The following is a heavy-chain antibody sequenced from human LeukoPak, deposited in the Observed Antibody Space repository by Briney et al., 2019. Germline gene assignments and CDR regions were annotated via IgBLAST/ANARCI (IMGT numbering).Heavy chain of an antibody. J-gene: IGHJ5*02. Sequence: ASVKVSCKASGYTFTSYDINWVRQATGQGLEWMGWMNPNSGNTGYAQKFQGRVTITRNTSISTAYMELSSLRSEDTAVYYCARDIRGYSGNWFDPWGQGTLVTVSS. D-gene: IGHD5-12*01. CDR1: GYTFTSYD. CDR3: ARDIRGYSGNWFDP. CDR2: MNPNSGNT. V-gene: IGHV1-8*03.